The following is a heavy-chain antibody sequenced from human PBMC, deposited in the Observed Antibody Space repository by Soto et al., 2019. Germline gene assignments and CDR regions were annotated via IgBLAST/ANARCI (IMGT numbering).Heavy chain of an antibody. V-gene: IGHV4-30-4*01. CDR1: CDSVGAVDYF. CDR3: ARGRYCLTGRCFPNWFDS. D-gene: IGHD2-15*01. Sequence: SEALSLTSSVSCDSVGAVDYFWAWIRQRPGQALEYIGYIYKSATTYYNPSFESRVAISLDTSKSQFSLNVTSVTAADTAVYFCARGRYCLTGRCFPNWFDSWGQGTLVTVSS. CDR2: IYKSATT. J-gene: IGHJ5*01.